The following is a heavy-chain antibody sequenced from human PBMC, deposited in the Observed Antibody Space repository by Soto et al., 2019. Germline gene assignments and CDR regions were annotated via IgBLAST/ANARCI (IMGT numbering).Heavy chain of an antibody. CDR2: ISAYNSNT. J-gene: IGHJ6*02. V-gene: IGHV1-18*01. Sequence: AAVKVSYKASGYTFTNYGSSLVGQAPGPGLEWMGWISAYNSNTEYAEKFPRRVTMTSDTSTTTAYMELRSLRSDDTALYYCARDMRQLAPYLYFGLAVWGQGTAVTV. CDR3: ARDMRQLAPYLYFGLAV. D-gene: IGHD6-6*01. CDR1: GYTFTNYG.